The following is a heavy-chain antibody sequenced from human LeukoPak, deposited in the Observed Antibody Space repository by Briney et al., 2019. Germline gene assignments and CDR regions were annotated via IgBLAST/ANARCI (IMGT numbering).Heavy chain of an antibody. CDR3: AGGGGVEMATTIAGYFQH. V-gene: IGHV4-34*01. CDR1: GGSFSGYY. J-gene: IGHJ1*01. D-gene: IGHD5-24*01. Sequence: SETLSLTCAVYGGSFSGYYWSWIRQPPGKGLEWIGEINHSGSTNYNPSLKSRVTISVDTSKNQFSLKLSSVTAADTAVYYCAGGGGVEMATTIAGYFQHWGQGTLVTVSS. CDR2: INHSGST.